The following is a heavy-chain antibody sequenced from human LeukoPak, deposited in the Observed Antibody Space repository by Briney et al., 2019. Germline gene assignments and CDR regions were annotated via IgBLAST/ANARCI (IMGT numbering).Heavy chain of an antibody. CDR1: GITFSNAW. V-gene: IGHV3-15*01. CDR3: ATYRWYSDY. CDR2: IKSKSDGETT. J-gene: IGHJ4*02. D-gene: IGHD1-1*01. Sequence: PGGSLRPSCAASGITFSNAWMSWVRQAPGKGLERVGRIKSKSDGETTDYAAPVKGRFTISRDDSKNTLYLQMNSLKTEDTAMYYCATYRWYSDYWGQGVLVTVSS.